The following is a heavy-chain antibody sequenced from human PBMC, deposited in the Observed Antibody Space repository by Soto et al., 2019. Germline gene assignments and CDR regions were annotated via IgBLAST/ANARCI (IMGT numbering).Heavy chain of an antibody. CDR3: ARLAARTYGD. D-gene: IGHD4-17*01. V-gene: IGHV3-21*01. CDR2: ISSRSSYI. Sequence: EVQLVESGGGLVQPGGSLRLSCAASGFTFSSYSMNWVRQSPGKGLEWVSSISSRSSYIYYADSVKGRFTISRDNAKSSLYLQMNSLRAEDTAVYYCARLAARTYGDWGQGTLVTFS. CDR1: GFTFSSYS. J-gene: IGHJ4*02.